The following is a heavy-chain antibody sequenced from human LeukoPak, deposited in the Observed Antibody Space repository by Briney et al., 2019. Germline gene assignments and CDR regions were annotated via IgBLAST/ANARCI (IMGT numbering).Heavy chain of an antibody. Sequence: ASVKVSCKASGYTFTGYYMHWVRQAPGQGLEWVGWINPNSGGTNYAQKFQCRVTMTRDTSISTAYMELSRLSSDDTAVYYCARHIGHGAFDIWGQVTMVTVSS. J-gene: IGHJ3*02. V-gene: IGHV1-2*02. CDR2: INPNSGGT. CDR1: GYTFTGYY. CDR3: ARHIGHGAFDI.